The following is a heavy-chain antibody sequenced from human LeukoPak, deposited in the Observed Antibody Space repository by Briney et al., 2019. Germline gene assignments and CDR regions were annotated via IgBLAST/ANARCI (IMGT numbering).Heavy chain of an antibody. CDR2: IYYSGST. D-gene: IGHD3-22*01. V-gene: IGHV4-31*03. CDR3: AREGYDSSGYYRQGFDY. Sequence: SETLSLTCTVSDGSISSGGYYWSWIRQHPGKGLEWIGYIYYSGSTYYNPSLKSRVTISVDTSKNQFSLKLSSVTAADTAVYCCAREGYDSSGYYRQGFDYWGQGTLVTVSS. J-gene: IGHJ4*02. CDR1: DGSISSGGYY.